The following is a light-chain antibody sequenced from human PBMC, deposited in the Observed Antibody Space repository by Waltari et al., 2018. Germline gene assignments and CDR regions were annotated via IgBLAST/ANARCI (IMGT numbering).Light chain of an antibody. V-gene: IGLV2-8*01. CDR3: SSHAGNNNVV. CDR1: HSHHGGCTS. CDR2: EVS. Sequence: SALTQTPAASGPPGQYVTIPRPGTHSHHGGCTSVPWYQQHPGKANFVIYEVSKRPSGVPDRFSGSKSGNTASLTVSGLQAEDEADYYCSSHAGNNNVVFGGGTKLTVL. J-gene: IGLJ2*01.